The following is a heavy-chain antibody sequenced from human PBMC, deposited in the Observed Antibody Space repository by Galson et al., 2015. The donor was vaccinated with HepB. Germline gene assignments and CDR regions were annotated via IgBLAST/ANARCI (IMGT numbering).Heavy chain of an antibody. CDR3: AKVRLSSGSYFDY. V-gene: IGHV3-30*02. CDR2: IRYDGSNK. D-gene: IGHD6-25*01. J-gene: IGHJ4*02. Sequence: SLRLSCAASGFTFSSYGMHWVRQAPGKGLEWVAFIRYDGSNKYYADSVKGRSTISRDNSKNTLYLQMNSLRAEDTAVYYCAKVRLSSGSYFDYWGQGTLVTVSS. CDR1: GFTFSSYG.